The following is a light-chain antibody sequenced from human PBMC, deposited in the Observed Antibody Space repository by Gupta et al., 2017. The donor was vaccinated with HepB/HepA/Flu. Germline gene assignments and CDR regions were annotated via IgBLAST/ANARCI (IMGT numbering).Light chain of an antibody. V-gene: IGKV1-39*01. CDR3: QQNYSTRPWT. CDR1: QSISSY. J-gene: IGKJ1*01. CDR2: AAS. Sequence: DIQMTQSPSSLSASVGDRVTITCRASQSISSYLTWYQQKPGKAPKLLIYAASSLQCGVPSRFSGSGSGTDFTLTISSLQPEDFATYYCQQNYSTRPWTFGQGTKVEIK.